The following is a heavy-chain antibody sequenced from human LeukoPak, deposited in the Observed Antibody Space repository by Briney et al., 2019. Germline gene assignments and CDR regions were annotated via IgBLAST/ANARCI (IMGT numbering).Heavy chain of an antibody. CDR2: VYHRGST. J-gene: IGHJ3*02. CDR1: GGSISGTNW. CDR3: ARGDIDFWSGYSPLGAFDI. Sequence: SGTLSLTCTVSGGSISGTNWWCWVRQPPGKGLEWIGEVYHRGSTNYNPSLKSPVTMSVDTSKYHFPLKLNPVPAADTAVYYCARGDIDFWSGYSPLGAFDIWGQGTMVTVSS. V-gene: IGHV4-4*02. D-gene: IGHD3-3*01.